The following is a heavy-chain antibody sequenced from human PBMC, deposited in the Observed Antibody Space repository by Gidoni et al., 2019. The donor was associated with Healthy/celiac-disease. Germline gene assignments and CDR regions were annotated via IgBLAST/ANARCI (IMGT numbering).Heavy chain of an antibody. CDR3: AKEIKGAGDLTYGDYPLGYYGMDV. Sequence: EVQLVESGGGLVQPGRSLRLSCAASGFTFDDYAMPWVRQAPGKGLEWVSGISWNSGSIGYADSVKGRFTISRDNAKNSLYLQMNSLRAEDTALYYCAKEIKGAGDLTYGDYPLGYYGMDVWGQGTTVTVSS. CDR1: GFTFDDYA. V-gene: IGHV3-9*01. CDR2: ISWNSGSI. J-gene: IGHJ6*02. D-gene: IGHD4-17*01.